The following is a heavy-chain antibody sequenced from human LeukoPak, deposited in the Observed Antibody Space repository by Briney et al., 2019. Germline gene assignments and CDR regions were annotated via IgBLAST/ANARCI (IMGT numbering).Heavy chain of an antibody. D-gene: IGHD3-10*01. V-gene: IGHV4-31*03. Sequence: PSETLSLTCTVSGGSISSGGYYWSRIRQHPGKGLEWIGYIYYSGSTYYNPSLKSRVTISVDTSKNQFSLKLSSVTAADTAVYYCARDSSFGSEAGDVNWFDPWGQGTLVTVSS. CDR3: ARDSSFGSEAGDVNWFDP. CDR1: GGSISSGGYY. CDR2: IYYSGST. J-gene: IGHJ5*02.